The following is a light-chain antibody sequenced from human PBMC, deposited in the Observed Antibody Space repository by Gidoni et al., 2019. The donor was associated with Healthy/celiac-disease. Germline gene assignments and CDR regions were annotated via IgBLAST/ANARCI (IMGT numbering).Light chain of an antibody. V-gene: IGKV3-20*01. CDR3: QQYGSSPLT. CDR2: GAS. CDR1: QSVSSSD. Sequence: EIVLTQSPSTLSLSPGERATLSCRASQSVSSSDLAWYQQKPGQAPRLLIYGASSRATGIPDRFSGSGSGTDVTLTISRLEPEDFAVYYCQQYGSSPLTFGGGTKVEIK. J-gene: IGKJ4*01.